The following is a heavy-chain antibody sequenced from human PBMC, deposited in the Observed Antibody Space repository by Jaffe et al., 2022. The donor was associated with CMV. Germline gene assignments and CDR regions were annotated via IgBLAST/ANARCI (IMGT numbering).Heavy chain of an antibody. CDR2: ISAYNGNT. J-gene: IGHJ4*02. CDR1: GYTFTSYG. D-gene: IGHD3-3*01. CDR3: ARDLWSSLYDFWSGVFDY. Sequence: QVQLVQSGAEVKKPGASVKVSCKASGYTFTSYGISWVRQAPGQGLEWMGWISAYNGNTNYAQKLQGRVTMTTDTSTSTAYMELRSLRSDDTAVYYCARDLWSSLYDFWSGVFDYWGQGTLVTVSS. V-gene: IGHV1-18*04.